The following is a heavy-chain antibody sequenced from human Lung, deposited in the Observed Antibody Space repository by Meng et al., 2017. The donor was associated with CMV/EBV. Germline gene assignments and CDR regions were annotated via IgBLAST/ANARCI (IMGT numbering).Heavy chain of an antibody. J-gene: IGHJ4*02. D-gene: IGHD2-15*01. CDR2: ISWNSRKL. CDR3: VKGTGVVVPAPHQGFDY. V-gene: IGHV3-9*01. Sequence: SCVVSGFTFDDYAMHWVRQPPGKGLEWVSGISWNSRKLDYADSVKGRFIISRDNAKNSVYLQMKSLRPEDTAIYFCVKGTGVVVPAPHQGFDYWXQGALVTVSS. CDR1: GFTFDDYA.